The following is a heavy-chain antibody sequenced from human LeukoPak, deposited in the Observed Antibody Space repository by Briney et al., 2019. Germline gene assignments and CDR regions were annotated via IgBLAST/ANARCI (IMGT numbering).Heavy chain of an antibody. CDR1: GYTFTSYY. V-gene: IGHV1-46*01. CDR3: ARGGIAAAGTCYYYMDV. CDR2: INPSGGST. J-gene: IGHJ6*03. Sequence: ASVKVSCKASGYTFTSYYMHWVRQAPGQGLEWMGIINPSGGSTSYAQKFQGRVTMTRDTSTSTVYMELSSLRSKDTAVYYCARGGIAAAGTCYYYMDVWGKGTTVTVSS. D-gene: IGHD6-13*01.